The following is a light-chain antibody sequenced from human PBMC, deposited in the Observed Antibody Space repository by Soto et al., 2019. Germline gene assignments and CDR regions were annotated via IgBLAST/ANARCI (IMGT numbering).Light chain of an antibody. Sequence: QSVLTQPPSTSGTPGQRVTISCSGSSSNIGSNHVYWYQQFPGMAPKLLMYRSDQRPTGVPDRFSGSKSGTSASLAISGLRSDDEAYYYCSARDDSLSGVVFGGGTKLTVL. CDR1: SSNIGSNH. CDR2: RSD. V-gene: IGLV1-47*01. CDR3: SARDDSLSGVV. J-gene: IGLJ2*01.